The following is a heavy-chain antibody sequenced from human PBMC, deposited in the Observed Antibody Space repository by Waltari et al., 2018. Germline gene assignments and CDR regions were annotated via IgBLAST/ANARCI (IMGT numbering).Heavy chain of an antibody. V-gene: IGHV1-2*06. D-gene: IGHD6-19*01. CDR1: GYTFTGYY. J-gene: IGHJ4*02. CDR2: INPSSGGT. CDR3: ARAEGIAVADPDY. Sequence: QVQLVQSGAEVQKPGASVTVSCTASGYTFTGYYMHWVRQAPGQGLEWMGRINPSSGGTNYAQKFQGRVTMTRDTSISTAYMELSRLRSDDTAVYYCARAEGIAVADPDYWGQGTLVTVSS.